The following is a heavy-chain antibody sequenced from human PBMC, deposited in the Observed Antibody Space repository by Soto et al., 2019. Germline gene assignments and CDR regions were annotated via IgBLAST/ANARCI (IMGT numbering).Heavy chain of an antibody. CDR1: GYTXTGYY. Sequence: SXKVSCKASGYTXTGYYMHWVRQAPGQGLEWMGWINPNSGGTNYAQKFQGWVTTTRDTSISTAYMELSRLRYDDTAVYYCARADIVVVPAAKYGIDVWGQGTTVTVSS. J-gene: IGHJ6*02. CDR3: ARADIVVVPAAKYGIDV. V-gene: IGHV1-2*04. CDR2: INPNSGGT. D-gene: IGHD2-2*01.